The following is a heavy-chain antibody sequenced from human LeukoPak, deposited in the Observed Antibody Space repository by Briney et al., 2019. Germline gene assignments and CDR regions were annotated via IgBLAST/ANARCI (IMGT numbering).Heavy chain of an antibody. V-gene: IGHV4-30-2*02. D-gene: IGHD3-22*01. Sequence: TSETLSLTCAVSGRSMSSGGYSWRCIRHPPGKALEWIGYTYHSGSTNYNPSLKSRVTISVDTSKNQFSLKLSSVTAADTAVYYCAATAIDYYDSSGYDYWGQGTLVTVSS. J-gene: IGHJ4*02. CDR2: TYHSGST. CDR3: AATAIDYYDSSGYDY. CDR1: GRSMSSGGYS.